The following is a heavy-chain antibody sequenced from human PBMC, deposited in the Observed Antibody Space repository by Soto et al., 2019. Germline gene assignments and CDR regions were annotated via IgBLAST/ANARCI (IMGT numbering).Heavy chain of an antibody. Sequence: VALVKVSCKASGGTFSSYAISWVRQAPGQGLEWMGGIIPIFGTANYAQKFQGRVTITADESTSTAYMELSSLRSEDTAVYYCARDTFEYSSSSDPYNWFDPWGQGTLVTVSS. CDR1: GGTFSSYA. CDR2: IIPIFGTA. J-gene: IGHJ5*02. V-gene: IGHV1-69*13. D-gene: IGHD6-6*01. CDR3: ARDTFEYSSSSDPYNWFDP.